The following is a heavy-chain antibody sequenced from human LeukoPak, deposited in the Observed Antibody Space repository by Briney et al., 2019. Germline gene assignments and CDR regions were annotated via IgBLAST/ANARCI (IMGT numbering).Heavy chain of an antibody. Sequence: SETLSLTCTVSGGSISSYYWSWIRQPAGKGLEWIGRIYISGSTNYNPSLKSRVTMSVDTSKNQFSLKLSSVTAADTAVYYCARGAHEASTSRYYFDYWGQGTLVTVSS. V-gene: IGHV4-4*07. CDR3: ARGAHEASTSRYYFDY. J-gene: IGHJ4*02. CDR1: GGSISSYY. CDR2: IYISGST. D-gene: IGHD2-2*01.